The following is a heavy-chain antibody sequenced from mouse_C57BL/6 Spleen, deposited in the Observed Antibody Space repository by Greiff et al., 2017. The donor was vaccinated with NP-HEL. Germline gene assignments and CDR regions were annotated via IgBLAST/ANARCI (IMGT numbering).Heavy chain of an antibody. CDR2: INYDGSST. CDR1: GFTFSDYY. Sequence: EVQVVESEGGLVQPGSSMKLSCTASGFTFSDYYMAWVRQVPEKGLEWVANINYDGSSTYYLDSLKSRFIISRDNAKNILYLQMSSLKSEDTATYYCAREAAQAYFDYWGQGTTLTVSS. D-gene: IGHD3-2*02. J-gene: IGHJ2*01. CDR3: AREAAQAYFDY. V-gene: IGHV5-16*01.